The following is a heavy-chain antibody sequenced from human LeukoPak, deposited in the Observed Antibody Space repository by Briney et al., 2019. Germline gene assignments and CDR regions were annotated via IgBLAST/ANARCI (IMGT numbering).Heavy chain of an antibody. D-gene: IGHD6-19*01. CDR1: GFTFSSYS. CDR2: ISSSSSYI. Sequence: GGSLRLSCAASGFTFSSYSMNWVRQAPGKGLEWVSSISSSSSYIYYADSVKGRFTISRDNAKNSLYLQMNSLRAEDTAVYYCARDHSSGPRGWFDPWGQGTLVTVSS. V-gene: IGHV3-21*01. J-gene: IGHJ5*02. CDR3: ARDHSSGPRGWFDP.